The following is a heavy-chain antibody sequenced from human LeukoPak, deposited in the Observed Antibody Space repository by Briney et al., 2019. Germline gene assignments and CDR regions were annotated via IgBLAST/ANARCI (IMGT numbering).Heavy chain of an antibody. CDR2: ISTYGGST. Sequence: GGSLRLSCAASGFTFSSYAMYWVRQAPGKGLEYVSAISTYGGSTYYANSVKGRFTISRDNSKNTLYLQMDSLRTEDMAVYYCARLLYYYDSSGDYYAPKAFDIWGQGTMVTVSS. V-gene: IGHV3-64*01. CDR1: GFTFSSYA. CDR3: ARLLYYYDSSGDYYAPKAFDI. D-gene: IGHD3-22*01. J-gene: IGHJ3*02.